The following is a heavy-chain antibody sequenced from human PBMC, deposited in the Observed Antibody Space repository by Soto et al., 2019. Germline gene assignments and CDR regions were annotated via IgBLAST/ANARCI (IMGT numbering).Heavy chain of an antibody. D-gene: IGHD2-8*02. CDR2: INHSGST. CDR1: GGSFSGYY. CDR3: ARDKITGLFDY. J-gene: IGHJ4*02. V-gene: IGHV4-34*01. Sequence: QVQLQQWGAGLLKPSETLSLTCAVYGGSFSGYYWTWIRQPPGTGLEWIGEINHSGSTNYNPSLKXXVTISVHTSKHQVSLKLTSVTAADTAVYYCARDKITGLFDYWGQGTLVTVSS.